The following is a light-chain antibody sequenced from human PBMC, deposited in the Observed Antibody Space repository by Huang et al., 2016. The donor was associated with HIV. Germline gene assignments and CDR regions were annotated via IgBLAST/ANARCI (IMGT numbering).Light chain of an antibody. J-gene: IGKJ1*01. CDR3: LQHKNFHTPT. CDR2: GAS. V-gene: IGKV1-17*03. Sequence: DIQMTQSPSAMSASVGDRVTITCRATQDTYNYLAWFQQKRGKAPKRLIYGASSLQTGVPSRFSGSGSGTEFTLTINNLQPEDSATYYCLQHKNFHTPTFGQGTKVEI. CDR1: QDTYNY.